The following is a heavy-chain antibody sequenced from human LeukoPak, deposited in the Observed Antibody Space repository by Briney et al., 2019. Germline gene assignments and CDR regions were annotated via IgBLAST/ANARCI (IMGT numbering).Heavy chain of an antibody. CDR2: ISAYNGNT. CDR3: ARDGGYWFGVTVGNAFDI. V-gene: IGHV1-18*01. CDR1: GYTFTSYG. J-gene: IGHJ3*02. Sequence: ASVKVSCKASGYTFTSYGISWVRQAPGQGLEWMGWISAYNGNTNYAQKLQGGVTMTTDTSTSTAYMELRSLRSDDTAVYYCARDGGYWFGVTVGNAFDIWGQGTMVTVSS. D-gene: IGHD3-10*01.